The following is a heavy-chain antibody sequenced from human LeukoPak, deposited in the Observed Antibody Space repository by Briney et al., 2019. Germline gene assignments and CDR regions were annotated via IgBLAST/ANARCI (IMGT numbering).Heavy chain of an antibody. J-gene: IGHJ4*02. Sequence: ASVKVSCKASGYTFTSYAMHWVRQAPGQRLEWMGWINAGNGNTKYSQKFQGRVTITRDTSASTAYMELSSLRSEDTAAYYCARNYYDSSGTAHWGQGTLVTVSS. V-gene: IGHV1-3*01. CDR3: ARNYYDSSGTAH. CDR2: INAGNGNT. D-gene: IGHD3-22*01. CDR1: GYTFTSYA.